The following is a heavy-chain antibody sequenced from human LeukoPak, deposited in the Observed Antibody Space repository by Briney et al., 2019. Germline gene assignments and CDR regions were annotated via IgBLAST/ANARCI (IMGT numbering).Heavy chain of an antibody. V-gene: IGHV4-39*01. CDR1: GDSITSGGFY. J-gene: IGHJ5*02. D-gene: IGHD4/OR15-4a*01. CDR2: VYYSGST. Sequence: SETLSLTCNVSGDSITSGGFYWAWIRQSPGKGLEWIGNVYYSGSTQYNPSLRGRVSISMDMTKNQFSLNLNSVSVTDTAIYYCARRDYAAWSVPWGQGTLVTVSS. CDR3: ARRDYAAWSVP.